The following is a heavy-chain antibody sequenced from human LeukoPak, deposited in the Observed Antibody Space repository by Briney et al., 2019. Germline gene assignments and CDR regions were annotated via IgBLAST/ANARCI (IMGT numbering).Heavy chain of an antibody. CDR3: AKDVGKWESLHFFDY. V-gene: IGHV3-23*01. CDR1: GFTFSSYA. J-gene: IGHJ4*02. D-gene: IGHD1-26*01. Sequence: LTGGSLRLSCAASGFTFSSYAMSWVRQAPGKGLEWVSAISGSGGSTYYADSVKGRFTISRDDSRNTLYLQMNSLRGDDTAVYYCAKDVGKWESLHFFDYWGQGTLVTVSS. CDR2: ISGSGGST.